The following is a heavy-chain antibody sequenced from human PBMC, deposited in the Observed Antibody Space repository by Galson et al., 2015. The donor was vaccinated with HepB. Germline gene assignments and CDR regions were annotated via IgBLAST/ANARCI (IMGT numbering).Heavy chain of an antibody. J-gene: IGHJ6*02. CDR1: GFTFSAYV. CDR2: ISGGGGST. D-gene: IGHD1-26*01. CDR3: AKDPELLSYYYYGMDV. Sequence: LRLSCAASGFTFSAYVMSWVRQAPGKGLEWVSGISGGGGSTYYADSVKGRFTISRDNSRNTLFLQMNNLRAEDTAVYYCAKDPELLSYYYYGMDVWGQGTTVTVSS. V-gene: IGHV3-23*01.